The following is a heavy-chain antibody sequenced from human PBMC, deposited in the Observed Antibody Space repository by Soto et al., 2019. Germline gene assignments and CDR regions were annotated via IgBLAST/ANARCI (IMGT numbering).Heavy chain of an antibody. V-gene: IGHV1-2*04. J-gene: IGHJ4*02. D-gene: IGHD6-19*01. CDR1: GYTFTGYY. Sequence: ASVKVSCKASGYTFTGYYMHWVRQAPGQGLEWMGWINPNSGGTNYAQKFQGWVTMTRDTSISTAYMELSRLRSDDTAVYYCAREVAGTERGIDYWGQGTLVTVYS. CDR2: INPNSGGT. CDR3: AREVAGTERGIDY.